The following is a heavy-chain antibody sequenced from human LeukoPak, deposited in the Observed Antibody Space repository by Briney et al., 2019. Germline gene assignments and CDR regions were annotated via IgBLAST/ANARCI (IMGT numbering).Heavy chain of an antibody. Sequence: ASVKVSCKASGYTFTSYDINWVRQATGQGLEWMGWMNPNSGNTGYAQKFQGRVTMTRNTSISTAYMELSSLRSEDTAVYYCAQGYGYDCGNGYYEWVYWSQGTLVTV. CDR3: AQGYGYDCGNGYYEWVY. CDR1: GYTFTSYD. V-gene: IGHV1-8*01. J-gene: IGHJ4*02. CDR2: MNPNSGNT. D-gene: IGHD3-3*01.